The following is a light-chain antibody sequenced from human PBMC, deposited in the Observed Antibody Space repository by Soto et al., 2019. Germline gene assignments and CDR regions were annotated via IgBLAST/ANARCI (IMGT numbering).Light chain of an antibody. CDR3: GAWDRSLTGGV. V-gene: IGLV1-51*02. J-gene: IGLJ3*02. CDR2: ENN. Sequence: QSVLTQPPSVSAAPGQKVTISCSGSSSNIGTYSVSWYQQLPGSAPKLLIHENNKRPSGIPDRFSGSKSGKSATLGITGLQAGDEADYYCGAWDRSLTGGVFGGGTKLTVL. CDR1: SSNIGTYS.